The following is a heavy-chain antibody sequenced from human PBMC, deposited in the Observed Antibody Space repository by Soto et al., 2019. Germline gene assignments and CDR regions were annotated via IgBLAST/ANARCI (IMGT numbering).Heavy chain of an antibody. Sequence: SETLSLTCAVYGGSFSGYYLSWIRQPTGKGLEWIGHIYYSGNTDYNPSLKSRLAISIDTSKNQFSLKLSSVTAADTAVYFCAREGGESSDGLYYFDSWGQGSLVTASS. D-gene: IGHD3-16*01. J-gene: IGHJ4*02. V-gene: IGHV4-34*01. CDR1: GGSFSGYY. CDR2: IYYSGNT. CDR3: AREGGESSDGLYYFDS.